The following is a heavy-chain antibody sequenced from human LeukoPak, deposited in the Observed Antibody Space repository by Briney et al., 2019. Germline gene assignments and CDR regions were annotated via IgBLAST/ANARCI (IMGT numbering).Heavy chain of an antibody. CDR3: ARDWWLVLFFYYYGMDV. CDR2: IKSKTDGGTT. Sequence: PGGSLRLSCAASGFTFSNAWMNWVRQAPGKGLEWVGRIKSKTDGGTTDYAAPVKGRFTISRDDSKNTLYLQMNSLKTEDTAVYYCARDWWLVLFFYYYGMDVWGQGTTVTVSS. CDR1: GFTFSNAW. V-gene: IGHV3-15*07. D-gene: IGHD6-19*01. J-gene: IGHJ6*02.